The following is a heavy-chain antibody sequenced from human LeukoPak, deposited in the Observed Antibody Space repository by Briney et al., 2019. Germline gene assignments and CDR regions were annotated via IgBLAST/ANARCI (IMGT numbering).Heavy chain of an antibody. D-gene: IGHD1-26*01. Sequence: GGSLRLSCAASGFTFSSYEMNWVRQAPGKGLEWVSYISSSGSTIYYADSVKGRFTISRDNSKNTLYLQVNSLRAEDTAVYYCARLSGNYYNFDYWGQGTLVTVSS. CDR2: ISSSGSTI. J-gene: IGHJ4*02. CDR1: GFTFSSYE. CDR3: ARLSGNYYNFDY. V-gene: IGHV3-48*03.